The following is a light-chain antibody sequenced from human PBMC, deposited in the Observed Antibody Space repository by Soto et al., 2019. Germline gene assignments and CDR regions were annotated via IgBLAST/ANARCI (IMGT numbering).Light chain of an antibody. J-gene: IGKJ3*01. V-gene: IGKV1-5*01. Sequence: DIQMTQSPSTLSASVRDRVTITCRASQSISGWLAWYQQRPGKAPKLLIYDASSLESGVPSRFSGSGSGTEFTLTIGGLQPDDFATYYCQQYSGYSLFTFGPGTIVDIK. CDR3: QQYSGYSLFT. CDR2: DAS. CDR1: QSISGW.